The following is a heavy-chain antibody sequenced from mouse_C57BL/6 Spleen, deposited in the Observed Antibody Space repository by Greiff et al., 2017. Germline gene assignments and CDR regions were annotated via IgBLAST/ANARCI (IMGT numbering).Heavy chain of an antibody. CDR1: GFTFTDYY. V-gene: IGHV7-3*01. CDR2: IRNKANGYTT. Sequence: EVKLVESGGGLVQPGGSLSLSCAASGFTFTDYYMSWVRQPPGKALEWLGCIRNKANGYTTEYSASVKGRFTISRDNSQSILYLLMNSLGAQDSATYYCARSRLDGYFDYWGQGTTLTVSS. J-gene: IGHJ2*01. CDR3: ARSRLDGYFDY.